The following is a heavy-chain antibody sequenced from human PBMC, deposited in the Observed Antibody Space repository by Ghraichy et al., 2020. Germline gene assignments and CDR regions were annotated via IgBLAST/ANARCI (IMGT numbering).Heavy chain of an antibody. D-gene: IGHD2-2*01. Sequence: GGSLRLSCAASGFTFSSYGMHWVRQAPGKGLEWVAVIWYDGSNKYYADSVKGRFTISRDNSKNTLYLQMNSLRAEDTAVYYCARERRVVPAAIEDYYGMDVWGQGTTVTVSS. CDR3: ARERRVVPAAIEDYYGMDV. V-gene: IGHV3-33*01. J-gene: IGHJ6*02. CDR1: GFTFSSYG. CDR2: IWYDGSNK.